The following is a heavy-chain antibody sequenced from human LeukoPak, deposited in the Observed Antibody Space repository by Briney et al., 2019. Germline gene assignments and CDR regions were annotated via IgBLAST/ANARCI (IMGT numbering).Heavy chain of an antibody. D-gene: IGHD5-24*01. Sequence: GGSLRLSCAASGFTFGDYAMHWVRQAPGKGLEWVSGISWDGESIVYADSVKGRFTISRDNAKNSLYLQMNSLRAEDTAVYYCARDGDGSADAFDIWGQGTMVTVSS. J-gene: IGHJ3*02. CDR3: ARDGDGSADAFDI. CDR1: GFTFGDYA. V-gene: IGHV3-9*01. CDR2: ISWDGESI.